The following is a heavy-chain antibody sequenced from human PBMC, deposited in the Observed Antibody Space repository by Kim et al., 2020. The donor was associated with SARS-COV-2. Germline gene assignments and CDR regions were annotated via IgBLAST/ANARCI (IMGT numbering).Heavy chain of an antibody. Sequence: GGSLRLSCAASGFTFSDYYMSWIRQAPGKGLEWVSYISSSSSYTNYADSVKGRFTISRDNAKNSLYLQMNSLRAEDTAVYYCAREPEEPYCSGGSCPTGEFDYWGQGTLVTVSS. CDR3: AREPEEPYCSGGSCPTGEFDY. J-gene: IGHJ4*02. CDR2: ISSSSSYT. D-gene: IGHD2-15*01. CDR1: GFTFSDYY. V-gene: IGHV3-11*06.